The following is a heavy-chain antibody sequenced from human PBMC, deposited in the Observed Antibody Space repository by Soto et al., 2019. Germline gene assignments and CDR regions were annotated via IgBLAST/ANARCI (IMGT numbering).Heavy chain of an antibody. Sequence: ASVKVSCKASGYTFTNYGISWVRQAPGQGLEWLGWISAYNGHTNYVQNLQGRVTMTTDTFTSTAYMQLKSLRSDDTAVYYCARGKVVLLQTTTGVQVWPDGFDIWGQGTMVTVSS. D-gene: IGHD1-26*01. CDR1: GYTFTNYG. CDR2: ISAYNGHT. CDR3: ARGKVVLLQTTTGVQVWPDGFDI. V-gene: IGHV1-18*01. J-gene: IGHJ3*02.